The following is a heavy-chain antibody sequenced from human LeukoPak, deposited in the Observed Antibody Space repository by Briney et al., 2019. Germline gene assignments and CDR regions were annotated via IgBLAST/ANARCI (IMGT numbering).Heavy chain of an antibody. CDR3: ARARGDYYDSRANFDY. D-gene: IGHD3-22*01. CDR2: IIPIFGTA. CDR1: GGTFSSYA. Sequence: EASVKVSCKASGGTFSSYAISWVRQAPGQGLEWMGGIIPIFGTANYAQKFQGRVTITADESTSTAYMELSSLRSEDTAVYYCARARGDYYDSRANFDYWGQGTLVTVSS. V-gene: IGHV1-69*13. J-gene: IGHJ4*02.